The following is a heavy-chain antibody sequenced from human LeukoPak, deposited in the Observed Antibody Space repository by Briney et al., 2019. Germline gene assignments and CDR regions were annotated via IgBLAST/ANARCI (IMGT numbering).Heavy chain of an antibody. J-gene: IGHJ3*02. V-gene: IGHV3-21*01. CDR3: ARDTETYYYDSSGPYDAFDI. CDR2: ISSSGSYI. Sequence: GGSLRLSCAASGFTFSRYSMNWVRQAPGKGLEWVSSISSSGSYIYYADSMKGRFTISRDNAENSLYLQMNSLRAEDTAVYYCARDTETYYYDSSGPYDAFDIWGQGTMVTVS. CDR1: GFTFSRYS. D-gene: IGHD3-22*01.